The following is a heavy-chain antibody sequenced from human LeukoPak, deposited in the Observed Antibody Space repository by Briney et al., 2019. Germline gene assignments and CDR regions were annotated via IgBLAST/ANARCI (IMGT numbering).Heavy chain of an antibody. CDR1: GYTFTNYC. Sequence: ASVKVSCKASGYTFTNYCMHWVRQAPGQGLEWMGMISPSGASTSYAQKFQGRVTMTRDVSTSTVYMELSSLRSEDTAVYYCARHTTGYNSPRDSFNIWGQGTMVTVSS. V-gene: IGHV1-46*01. J-gene: IGHJ3*02. CDR2: ISPSGAST. CDR3: ARHTTGYNSPRDSFNI. D-gene: IGHD1-1*01.